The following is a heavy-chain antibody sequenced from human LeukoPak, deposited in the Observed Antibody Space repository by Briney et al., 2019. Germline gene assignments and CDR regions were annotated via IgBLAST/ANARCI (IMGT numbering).Heavy chain of an antibody. V-gene: IGHV3-66*01. CDR3: ARDGHSSGYQYFDY. Sequence: GGSLRLSCAASGFTVSRNYMSWVRQAPGKGLEWVSVIYSGGSTYYADSVKGRFIISGDNSKNTLYLQVNSLRAEDTAVYYCARDGHSSGYQYFDYWGQGTLVTVSS. D-gene: IGHD3-22*01. J-gene: IGHJ4*02. CDR1: GFTVSRNY. CDR2: IYSGGST.